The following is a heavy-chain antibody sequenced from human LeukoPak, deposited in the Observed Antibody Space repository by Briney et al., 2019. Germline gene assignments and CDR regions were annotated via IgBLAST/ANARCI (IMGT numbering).Heavy chain of an antibody. J-gene: IGHJ6*02. CDR3: AKGLGSWYGGGHYYGMDV. V-gene: IGHV3-30*18. Sequence: SLRLSCAASGFTFSSYGMHWVRQAPGKGLEWVAVISYDGSNKYYADSVKGRFTISRDNSKNTLYLQMNSLRAEDTAEYYCAKGLGSWYGGGHYYGMDVWGQGTTVTVSS. CDR2: ISYDGSNK. CDR1: GFTFSSYG. D-gene: IGHD6-13*01.